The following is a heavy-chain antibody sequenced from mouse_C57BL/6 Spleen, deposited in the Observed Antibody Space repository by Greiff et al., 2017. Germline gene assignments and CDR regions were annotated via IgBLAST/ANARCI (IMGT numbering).Heavy chain of an antibody. D-gene: IGHD2-5*01. J-gene: IGHJ2*01. V-gene: IGHV7-1*01. CDR3: ARDAPSNSKYYFDY. CDR1: GFTFSDFY. CDR2: SRNKANDYTT. Sequence: EVMLVESGGGLVQSGRSLRLSCATSGFTFSDFYMEWVRQAPGKGLEWIAASRNKANDYTTEYSASVKGRFIVSRDTSQSILYLQMNALRAEDTAIYYCARDAPSNSKYYFDYWGQGTTLTVSS.